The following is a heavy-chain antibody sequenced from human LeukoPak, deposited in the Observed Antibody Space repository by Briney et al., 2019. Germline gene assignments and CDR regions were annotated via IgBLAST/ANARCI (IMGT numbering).Heavy chain of an antibody. CDR2: ISHIGRT. V-gene: IGHV4-59*11. Sequence: PSETLSLTCAVSGDSFSSHYWTWIRQSPGTGLEWIEYISHIGRTNYNPSLKSRVTISIDTSKNQFSLKLRSVTAADTAVYYCARDLVTVTKGFDIWGQGIMVSVSS. CDR3: ARDLVTVTKGFDI. J-gene: IGHJ3*02. D-gene: IGHD4-17*01. CDR1: GDSFSSHY.